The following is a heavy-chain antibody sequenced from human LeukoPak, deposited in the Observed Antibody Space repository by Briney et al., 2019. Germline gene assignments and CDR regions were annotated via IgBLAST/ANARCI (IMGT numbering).Heavy chain of an antibody. CDR3: ARVMVRGVTHIGMDV. Sequence: SETLSLTCTVSGGSISSSSYYWGWIRQPPGKGLEWIGSIYYSGSTYYNPSLKSRVTISVDTSKNQFSLKLSSVTAADTAVYYCARVMVRGVTHIGMDVWGQGTTVTVSS. D-gene: IGHD3-10*01. J-gene: IGHJ6*02. CDR2: IYYSGST. CDR1: GGSISSSSYY. V-gene: IGHV4-39*07.